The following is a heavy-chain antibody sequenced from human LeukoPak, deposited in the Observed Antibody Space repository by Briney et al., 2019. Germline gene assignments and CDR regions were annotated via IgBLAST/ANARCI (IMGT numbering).Heavy chain of an antibody. V-gene: IGHV3-33*01. CDR1: GSTFSNYG. CDR3: ASARGSNYGSLGD. D-gene: IGHD5-18*01. CDR2: IWYDGGNK. Sequence: GGSLRLSCAASGSTFSNYGMHWVRQAPGKGLEWVAVIWYDGGNKYYADSVKGRFTISRDNSKNTLYLQMNSLRAEDTAVYYCASARGSNYGSLGDWGQGTLVTVSS. J-gene: IGHJ4*02.